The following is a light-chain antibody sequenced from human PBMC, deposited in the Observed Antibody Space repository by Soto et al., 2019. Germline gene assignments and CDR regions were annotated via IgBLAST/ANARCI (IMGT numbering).Light chain of an antibody. V-gene: IGKV3-20*01. CDR2: DAS. CDR1: QSVSSNY. J-gene: IGKJ4*01. CDR3: QQYGSSII. Sequence: EIVLTQSPGTLSLSPGESATLSCRASQSVSSNYLAWYQQKPGQAPRLLIFDASSRVTGIPDRFSGSGSGTDYTFTISRLEPEDFALYYCQQYGSSIIFGGGTKVEIK.